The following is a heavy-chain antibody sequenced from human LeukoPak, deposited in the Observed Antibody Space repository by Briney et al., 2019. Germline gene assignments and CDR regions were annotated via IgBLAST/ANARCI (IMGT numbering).Heavy chain of an antibody. CDR2: INPNSGGT. D-gene: IGHD1-26*01. CDR1: GYTFTGYY. J-gene: IGHJ6*03. CDR3: ARDTLPVGAYYYYMDV. V-gene: IGHV1-2*02. Sequence: GASVKVSCKASGYTFTGYYMHWVRQAPGQGLEWMGWINPNSGGTNYAQKFQGRVTMTRDTSISTAYMELSRLRSDDTAVYYCARDTLPVGAYYYYMDVWGKGTTVTISS.